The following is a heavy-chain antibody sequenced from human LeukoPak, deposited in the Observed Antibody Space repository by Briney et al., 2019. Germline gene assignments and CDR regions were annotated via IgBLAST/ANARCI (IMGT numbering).Heavy chain of an antibody. CDR1: GGSISSSSYY. CDR2: INHSGST. V-gene: IGHV4-39*07. D-gene: IGHD6-13*01. J-gene: IGHJ4*02. CDR3: AKSFSIAAAGPNFDY. Sequence: SETLSLTCTVSGGSISSSSYYWSWIRQPPGKGLEWIGEINHSGSTNYNPSLKSRVTISVDTSKNQFSLKLSSVTAADTAVYYCAKSFSIAAAGPNFDYWGQGTLVTVSS.